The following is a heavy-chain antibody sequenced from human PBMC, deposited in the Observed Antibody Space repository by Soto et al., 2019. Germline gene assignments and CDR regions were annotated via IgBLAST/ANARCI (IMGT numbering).Heavy chain of an antibody. CDR1: GASISSHNYY. V-gene: IGHV4-39*01. CDR2: IYSSEDT. CDR3: ARGGGWTFDY. D-gene: IGHD2-15*01. J-gene: IGHJ4*02. Sequence: SETLSLTCSVSGASISSHNYYWAWIRQPPGKGLECIGSIYSSEDTYYNPSLKSRVTISVDTSKNQFSLKLRSVTAADTAVYYCARGGGWTFDYWGQGTLVTVSS.